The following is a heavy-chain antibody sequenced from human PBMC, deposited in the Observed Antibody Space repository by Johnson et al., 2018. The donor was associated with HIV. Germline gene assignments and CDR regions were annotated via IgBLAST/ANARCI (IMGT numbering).Heavy chain of an antibody. D-gene: IGHD3-16*01. CDR2: ISFDGSNE. J-gene: IGHJ3*02. V-gene: IGHV3-30*04. CDR3: ARRFGAAFDI. Sequence: VQLVESGGGVVQPGMFVRLSCAASGLNFSDYGMHWVRQAPGKGLEWVAVISFDGSNEYYADSVKGRFTISRDNSKNTLHLQMNSLRAEDTAVYYCARRFGAAFDIWGQGTMVTVSS. CDR1: GLNFSDYG.